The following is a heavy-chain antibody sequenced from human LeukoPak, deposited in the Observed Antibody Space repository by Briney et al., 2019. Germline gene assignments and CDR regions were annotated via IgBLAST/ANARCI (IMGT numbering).Heavy chain of an antibody. D-gene: IGHD5-24*01. CDR2: ISSSGSTI. CDR1: GFTFSSYS. Sequence: GGSLRLSCAASGFTFSSYSMNWVRQAPGKGLEWVSYISSSGSTIYYADPVKGRFTISRDNAKNSLYLQMNSLRAEDTAVYYCARGPAGDGYNLWGQGTLVTVSS. J-gene: IGHJ5*02. CDR3: ARGPAGDGYNL. V-gene: IGHV3-48*04.